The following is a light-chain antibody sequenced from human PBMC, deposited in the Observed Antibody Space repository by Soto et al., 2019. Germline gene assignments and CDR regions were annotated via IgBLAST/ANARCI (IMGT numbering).Light chain of an antibody. CDR3: QQYYSTPWT. CDR2: WAS. CDR1: QSVLYRSNNKNY. Sequence: DIVMTQSPDSLAVSLGERATINCKSSQSVLYRSNNKNYLTWYQQKPGQPPKLLIYWASTRESGVPDRFSGSGSGTDFTLTISSLQAEDVAVYYCQQYYSTPWTFGQGTKGDIK. V-gene: IGKV4-1*01. J-gene: IGKJ1*01.